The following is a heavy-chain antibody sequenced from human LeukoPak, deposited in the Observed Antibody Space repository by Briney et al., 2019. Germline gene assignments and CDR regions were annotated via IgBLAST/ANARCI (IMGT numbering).Heavy chain of an antibody. D-gene: IGHD2-15*01. CDR3: ARAPLGSYCSGGSCYFGVAFDI. Sequence: SETLSLXCTVSGGSISSYYWSWIRQPPGKGLEWIGYIYYSGSTIYNPSLKSRVTISVDTSKNQFSLKLSSVTAADTAVYYCARAPLGSYCSGGSCYFGVAFDIWGQGTMVTVSS. V-gene: IGHV4-59*01. CDR2: IYYSGST. CDR1: GGSISSYY. J-gene: IGHJ3*02.